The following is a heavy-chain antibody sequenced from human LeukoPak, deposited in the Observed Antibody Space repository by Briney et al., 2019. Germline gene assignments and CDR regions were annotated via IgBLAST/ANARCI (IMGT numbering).Heavy chain of an antibody. CDR3: ASSLIGSKYYFDY. CDR1: GGSFSGYY. J-gene: IGHJ4*02. D-gene: IGHD1-26*01. V-gene: IGHV4-34*01. Sequence: SETLSLTCAVYGGSFSGYYWSWIRQPPGKGLEWIGETNHSGSTNYNPSLKSRVTISVDTSKNQFSLKLSSVTAADTAVYYCASSLIGSKYYFDYWGQGTLVTVSS. CDR2: TNHSGST.